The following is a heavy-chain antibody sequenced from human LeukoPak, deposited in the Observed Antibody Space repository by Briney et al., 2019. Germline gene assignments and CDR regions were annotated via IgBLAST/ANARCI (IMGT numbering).Heavy chain of an antibody. J-gene: IGHJ4*02. V-gene: IGHV3-23*01. CDR2: ISGSGGNT. CDR1: GFTFSTIA. D-gene: IGHD1-1*01. CDR3: PPHSAPSGTGDY. Sequence: GGSLRLSCAASGFTFSTIAMRWVRQAPGKGLKWVSPISGSGGNTHYADSVKGRFTISRDNSKNALYLQMNSLRAEDTAVYYCPPHSAPSGTGDYWGQGTLVTVSS.